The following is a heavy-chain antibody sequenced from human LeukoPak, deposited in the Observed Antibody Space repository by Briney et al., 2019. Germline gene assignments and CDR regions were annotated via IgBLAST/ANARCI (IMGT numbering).Heavy chain of an antibody. J-gene: IGHJ5*02. Sequence: ASVKVSCKASGYTFTGHYMLWVRQAPGQGLEYMGWINPNNDATNYAQKFQGRVTMTRDTSISTAYMELNRLISDDTAVYYCARDYGVRLRFDPWGQGTLVTVSS. D-gene: IGHD5-12*01. V-gene: IGHV1-2*02. CDR2: INPNNDAT. CDR1: GYTFTGHY. CDR3: ARDYGVRLRFDP.